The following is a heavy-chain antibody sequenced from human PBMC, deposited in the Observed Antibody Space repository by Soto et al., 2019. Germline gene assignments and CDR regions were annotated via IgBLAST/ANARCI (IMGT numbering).Heavy chain of an antibody. Sequence: PGGSLRLSCAASGFTFSSYAMSWVRQAPGKGLEWVSAISGSGGSTYYADSVKGRFTISRDDSKNSLYLQMNSLKTEDTAIYYCASSPPGGIFHYWGQATLVT. CDR2: ISGSGGST. CDR1: GFTFSSYA. V-gene: IGHV3-23*01. CDR3: ASSPPGGIFHY. D-gene: IGHD2-2*01. J-gene: IGHJ4*02.